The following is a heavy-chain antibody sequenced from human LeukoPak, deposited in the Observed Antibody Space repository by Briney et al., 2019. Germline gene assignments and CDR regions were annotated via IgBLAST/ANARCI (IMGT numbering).Heavy chain of an antibody. J-gene: IGHJ3*02. CDR2: IIPILGIA. Sequence: GASVKVSCKASGGTFSSYAISWVRQAPGQGLEWMGRIIPILGIANYAQKFQGRVTITADKSTSTAYMELSSLRSEDTAVYYCARDSAGDSSGYSLAFDIWGQGTMVTVSS. CDR1: GGTFSSYA. V-gene: IGHV1-69*04. D-gene: IGHD3-22*01. CDR3: ARDSAGDSSGYSLAFDI.